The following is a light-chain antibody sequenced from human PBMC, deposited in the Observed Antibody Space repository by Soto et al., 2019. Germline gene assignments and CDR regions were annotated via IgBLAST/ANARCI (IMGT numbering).Light chain of an antibody. CDR3: QAWASSDNYV. J-gene: IGLJ1*01. V-gene: IGLV3-1*01. CDR2: QDS. CDR1: KLGDKY. Sequence: SYELTQPPSVSVSPGQTASITCSGDKLGDKYACWYQQKPGQSPVLVIYQDSKRPSGIPERFSGSNSGNTATLTISGTQAMDEADYYCQAWASSDNYVFGTGTKLTVL.